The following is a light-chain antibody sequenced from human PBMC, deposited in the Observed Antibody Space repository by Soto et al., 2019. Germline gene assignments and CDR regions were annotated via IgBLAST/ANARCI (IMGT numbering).Light chain of an antibody. CDR2: EVS. CDR3: SSYAGSTV. Sequence: QSVLTQPPFASGSPGQSVTISCTGTSSDVGGYNYVSWYQQHPGKAPKLMIYEVSKRPSGVPDRFSGSKSGNTASLTVSGLQAEDEADYYCSSYAGSTVFGGGTQLTVL. J-gene: IGLJ2*01. V-gene: IGLV2-8*01. CDR1: SSDVGGYNY.